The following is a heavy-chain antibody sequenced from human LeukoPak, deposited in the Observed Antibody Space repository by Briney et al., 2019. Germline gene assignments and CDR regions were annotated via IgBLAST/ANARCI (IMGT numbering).Heavy chain of an antibody. D-gene: IGHD6-13*01. V-gene: IGHV3-30*18. J-gene: IGHJ4*02. CDR3: AKALAAAVDY. CDR1: GFTFSSYG. CDR2: ISYDGSNK. Sequence: GRSLRLSCAASGFTFSSYGMHWVRQAPGKGLEWVAVISYDGSNKYYAVSVKGRFTISRDNSKNTLYLQMNSLRAEDTAVYYCAKALAAAVDYWGQGTLVTVSS.